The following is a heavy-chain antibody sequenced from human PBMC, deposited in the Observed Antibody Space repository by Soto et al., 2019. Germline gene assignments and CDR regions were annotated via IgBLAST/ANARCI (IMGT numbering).Heavy chain of an antibody. D-gene: IGHD3-10*01. CDR2: ISYDGSNK. Sequence: QVQLVESGGGVVQPGRSLRLSCAASGFTFSSYAMHWVRQAPGKGLEWVAVISYDGSNKYYADSVKGRLTISRDNSKNTLYLQMNSLRAEDTAVYYCARDYYYYGSGSEPDYWGQGTLVTVSS. CDR1: GFTFSSYA. J-gene: IGHJ4*02. V-gene: IGHV3-30-3*01. CDR3: ARDYYYYGSGSEPDY.